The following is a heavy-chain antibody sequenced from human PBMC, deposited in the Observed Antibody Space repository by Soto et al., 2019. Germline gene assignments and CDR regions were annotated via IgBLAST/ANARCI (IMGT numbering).Heavy chain of an antibody. Sequence: SVKVSCKASGGTFSSYAISWVRQAPGQGLEWMGGIIPIFGTANYAQKFQGRVTITADESTSTAYMELSSLRSEDTAVYYCAREYYDFWSGEVQAYYYYGMDVWGQGTTVTVS. D-gene: IGHD3-3*01. J-gene: IGHJ6*02. CDR2: IIPIFGTA. V-gene: IGHV1-69*13. CDR3: AREYYDFWSGEVQAYYYYGMDV. CDR1: GGTFSSYA.